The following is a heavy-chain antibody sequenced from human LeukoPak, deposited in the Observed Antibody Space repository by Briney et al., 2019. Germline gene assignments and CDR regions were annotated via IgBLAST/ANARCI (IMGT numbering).Heavy chain of an antibody. Sequence: SETLSLTSTVSADSFSGYPWAWIRQPPGKGLEWIGYVSDSGSTNYNPSLKSRPSISLDTAKNQFSLKLRSVTAADTAVYYCARSHGLYWGQGTLVTVSS. CDR2: VSDSGST. CDR1: ADSFSGYP. V-gene: IGHV4-59*01. CDR3: ARSHGLY. J-gene: IGHJ4*02.